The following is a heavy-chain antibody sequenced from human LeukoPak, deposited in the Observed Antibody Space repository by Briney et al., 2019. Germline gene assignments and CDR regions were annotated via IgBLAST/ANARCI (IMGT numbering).Heavy chain of an antibody. Sequence: PSETLSLTCTVPGGPIRSGSYYWSWIRQPAGKGLEWIGHIYTRGTTNYNPSAKSRVTVSLDTSKNQISLKLSSVTAADTAIYYCARVYTVMGATTVDHYHYYMDVWGKGTTVTVSS. CDR1: GGPIRSGSYY. J-gene: IGHJ6*03. D-gene: IGHD5-18*01. CDR3: ARVYTVMGATTVDHYHYYMDV. CDR2: IYTRGTT. V-gene: IGHV4-61*09.